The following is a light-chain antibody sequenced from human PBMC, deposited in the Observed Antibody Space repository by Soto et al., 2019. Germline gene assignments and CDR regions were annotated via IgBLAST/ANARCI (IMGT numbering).Light chain of an antibody. CDR1: QSIHTS. CDR3: QQRNVWPPIT. CDR2: DST. J-gene: IGKJ5*01. Sequence: LTQYPATLSLSPGERATLSCGGSQSIHTSLAWYQQKSGKPPRLVIYDSTLRANGVPDRFGGSRSATEFTLPINSLQPQDFAAYYCQQRNVWPPITFGQGTRLEIK. V-gene: IGKV3-11*01.